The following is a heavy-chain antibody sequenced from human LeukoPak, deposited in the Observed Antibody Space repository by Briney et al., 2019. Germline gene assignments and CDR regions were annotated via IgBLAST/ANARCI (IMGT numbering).Heavy chain of an antibody. CDR1: GGSFSNYY. CDR3: ARDRPTMVRGVTYPYYYMDV. J-gene: IGHJ6*03. Sequence: SETLSLTCAVYGGSFSNYYWSWIRQSPGKGLEWIGEITHSGSTNYNPSLKSRVTISVDTSKNQFSLKLSSVTAADTAVYYCARDRPTMVRGVTYPYYYMDVWGKGTTVTISS. V-gene: IGHV4-34*01. CDR2: ITHSGST. D-gene: IGHD3-10*01.